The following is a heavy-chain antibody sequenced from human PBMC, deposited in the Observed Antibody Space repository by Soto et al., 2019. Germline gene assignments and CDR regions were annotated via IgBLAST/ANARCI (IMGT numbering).Heavy chain of an antibody. Sequence: RGESLKISCKGSGYSFAGYWITWVRQKQGKGLEWMGRIDPSDSQTYYSPSFRGHVTISVTKSITTVFLQWSSLRASDTAMYYCARKIYDSDTGPNFQYYFDSWGQGTPVTVSS. CDR2: IDPSDSQT. V-gene: IGHV5-10-1*01. D-gene: IGHD3-22*01. CDR1: GYSFAGYW. J-gene: IGHJ4*02. CDR3: ARKIYDSDTGPNFQYYFDS.